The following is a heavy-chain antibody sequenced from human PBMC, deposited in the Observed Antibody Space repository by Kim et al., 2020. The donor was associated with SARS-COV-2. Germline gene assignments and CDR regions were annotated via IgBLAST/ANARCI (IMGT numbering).Heavy chain of an antibody. CDR1: GYSFTSYW. D-gene: IGHD3-16*01. CDR2: IYPGDSDT. V-gene: IGHV5-51*01. Sequence: GESLKISCKGSGYSFTSYWIGWVRQMPGKGLEWMGIIYPGDSDTRYSPSFQGQVTISADKSISTAYLQWSSLKASDTAMYYCARHKRTYDYVWGSYDDKENNWFDPWGQGTLVTVSS. J-gene: IGHJ5*02. CDR3: ARHKRTYDYVWGSYDDKENNWFDP.